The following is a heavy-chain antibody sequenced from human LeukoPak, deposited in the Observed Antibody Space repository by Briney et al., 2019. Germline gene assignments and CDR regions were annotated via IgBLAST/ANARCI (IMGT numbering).Heavy chain of an antibody. J-gene: IGHJ3*02. CDR3: ARESGSSWDDDAFDI. CDR1: GFTFSSYE. CDR2: ISSSGSTI. D-gene: IGHD6-13*01. V-gene: IGHV3-48*03. Sequence: GGSLRLSCAASGFTFSSYEMNWVRQAPGKGLECVSYISSSGSTIYYADSVKGRFTISRDNAKNSLYLQMNSLRAEDTAVYYCARESGSSWDDDAFDIWGQGTMVTVSS.